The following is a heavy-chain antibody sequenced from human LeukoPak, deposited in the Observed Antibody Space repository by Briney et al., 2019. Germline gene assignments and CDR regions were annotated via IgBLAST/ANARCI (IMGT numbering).Heavy chain of an antibody. V-gene: IGHV3-23*01. CDR3: GKGKLAFDS. CDR2: ITATRDYT. CDR1: GFTFSSSA. Sequence: GESLRLSCAASGFTFSSSAMTWVRRAPGKGLQWVSTITATRDYTYYADSVKGRFTISRDDSKNTLYLQMNNLRDEDTALYYCGKGKLAFDSLGQGTLVTVSS. J-gene: IGHJ4*02.